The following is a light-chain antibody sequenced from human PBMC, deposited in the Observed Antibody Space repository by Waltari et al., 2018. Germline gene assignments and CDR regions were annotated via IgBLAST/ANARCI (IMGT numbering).Light chain of an antibody. Sequence: SWRARQSLNRALAVYQQKPGQAPRLLIYNVFNRATDIPDRFSGSGSGTEFSLTISRLEPEDFAVYYCQHYVSLPATFGQGTRVEIK. CDR3: QHYVSLPAT. CDR2: NVF. V-gene: IGKV3-20*01. CDR1: QSLNRA. J-gene: IGKJ1*01.